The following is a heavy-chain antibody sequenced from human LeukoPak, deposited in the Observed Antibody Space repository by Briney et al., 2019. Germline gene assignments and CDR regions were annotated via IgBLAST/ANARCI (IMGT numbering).Heavy chain of an antibody. D-gene: IGHD3-10*01. Sequence: GGSLRLSCVASGFSFRSYDVSWVRQAPGKGLEWVSAISGNGGSTSYADSVKGRFTISRDNAKNSLYLQMNSLRAEDTAVYYCARDYFEDYWGQGTLVTVSS. V-gene: IGHV3-23*01. CDR1: GFSFRSYD. CDR3: ARDYFEDY. CDR2: ISGNGGST. J-gene: IGHJ4*02.